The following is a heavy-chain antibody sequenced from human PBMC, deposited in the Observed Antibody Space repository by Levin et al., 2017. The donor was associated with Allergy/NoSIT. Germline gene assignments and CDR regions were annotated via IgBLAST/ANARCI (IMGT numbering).Heavy chain of an antibody. V-gene: IGHV3-13*01. J-gene: IGHJ4*02. D-gene: IGHD1-14*01. CDR1: GFTFSDYG. Sequence: PGGSLRLSCVASGFTFSDYGMHWVRQATGKGLEWVSGIDNNGDTYHTVSVKGRFTISRENANNSLYLQMNSLRDGDTAVYYCARAGFRDHALDYWGQGILVTVSS. CDR2: IDNNGDT. CDR3: ARAGFRDHALDY.